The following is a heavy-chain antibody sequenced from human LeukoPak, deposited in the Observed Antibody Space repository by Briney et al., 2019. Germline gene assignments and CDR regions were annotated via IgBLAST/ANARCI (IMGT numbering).Heavy chain of an antibody. CDR1: GFTFSSYW. V-gene: IGHV3-7*03. CDR3: ARAPRFRLVGVPKGPFDP. J-gene: IGHJ5*02. CDR2: IKQDGSEK. D-gene: IGHD3-10*01. Sequence: GGSLRLSCAASGFTFSSYWMSWVRQAPGKGLEWVANIKQDGSEKYYVDSVKGRFTISRDNAKNSLYLQMNSLRAEDTAVYYCARAPRFRLVGVPKGPFDPWGQGTLVTVSS.